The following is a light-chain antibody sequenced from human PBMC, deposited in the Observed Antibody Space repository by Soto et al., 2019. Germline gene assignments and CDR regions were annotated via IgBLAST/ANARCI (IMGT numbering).Light chain of an antibody. V-gene: IGKV1-12*01. Sequence: DIQMTHSTSSVSASVGDRVTITCRASQGISSWLSCYQQKPWKAPKLLIYAASSLQSVVPSRFSGCRSGTDFTLTISSLQHEYFATYYCQPANSFPLTFGGGTKVAIK. CDR1: QGISSW. CDR3: QPANSFPLT. J-gene: IGKJ4*01. CDR2: AAS.